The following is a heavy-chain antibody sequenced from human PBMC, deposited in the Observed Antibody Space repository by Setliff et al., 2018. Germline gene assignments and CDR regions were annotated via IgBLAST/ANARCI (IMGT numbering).Heavy chain of an antibody. CDR2: VSDNNGNT. J-gene: IGHJ4*02. CDR3: ARDRKSSPEHYYFDY. CDR1: GYRFSTYG. Sequence: ASVKVSCKASGYRFSTYGISWVRQAPGQGLEWMAWVSDNNGNTNYAKSVQGRVTMNTDTSTSTAYMELGSLTSDDTAVYYCARDRKSSPEHYYFDYWGQGTLVTVSS. V-gene: IGHV1-18*01.